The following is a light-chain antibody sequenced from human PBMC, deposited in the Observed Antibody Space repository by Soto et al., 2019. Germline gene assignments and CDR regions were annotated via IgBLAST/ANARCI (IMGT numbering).Light chain of an antibody. V-gene: IGLV2-8*01. CDR3: NAQADNGKHV. CDR1: SNDVGHSSF. J-gene: IGLJ1*01. Sequence: QSVLTQPPSASGSPGQSVTISCTGNSNDVGHSSFISWYQQHPGKGPKLIIYEVSKWPSGVPDRFSGSKSGNTASLSVSGLQDEDEADYFCNAQADNGKHVFGTGTKLTVL. CDR2: EVS.